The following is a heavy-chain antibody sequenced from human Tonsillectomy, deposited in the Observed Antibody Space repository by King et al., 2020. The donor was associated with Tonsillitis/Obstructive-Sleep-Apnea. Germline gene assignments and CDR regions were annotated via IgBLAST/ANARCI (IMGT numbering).Heavy chain of an antibody. V-gene: IGHV4-31*03. CDR3: ARVSSQLLFMDV. D-gene: IGHD2-2*01. J-gene: IGHJ6*02. Sequence: AQLQESGPGLVKASQTLSLTCTVSGGSISSGGYDWSWIRQHPGEGLEWIGYIYYTGSTSYNPSLKSRVTMSIDTSQSQFSLRLSSLTAADTAVYYCARVSSQLLFMDVWRQGTTVTVSS. CDR2: IYYTGST. CDR1: GGSISSGGYD.